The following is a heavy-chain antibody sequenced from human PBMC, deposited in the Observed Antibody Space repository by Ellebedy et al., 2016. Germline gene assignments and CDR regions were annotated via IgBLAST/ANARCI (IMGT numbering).Heavy chain of an antibody. V-gene: IGHV3-23*01. CDR2: ISGGGGST. D-gene: IGHD1-26*01. CDR1: GFTFISFA. Sequence: GGSLRLXCEASGFTFISFAMNWVRQAPGKGLEWVSAISGGGGSTYYADSVKGRFTISRDNSKNTLYLQMNSLRAEDTAVYYCARRAWAVGAFDIWGQGTRVTVSS. CDR3: ARRAWAVGAFDI. J-gene: IGHJ3*02.